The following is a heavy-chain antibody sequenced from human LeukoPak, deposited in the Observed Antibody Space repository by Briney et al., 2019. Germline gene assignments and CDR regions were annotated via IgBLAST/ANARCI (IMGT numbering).Heavy chain of an antibody. CDR2: IYYSGGT. V-gene: IGHV4-31*03. CDR1: GDSINNGAYF. Sequence: PSQTLSLTCTVSGDSINNGAYFWSWIRQHPGKGLEWIGYIYYSGGTYYNPSLKSRVTISVDRSANQFSLKLGSVTAADTAVYYCARWAYDSSGYPFDYWGQGTLVTVSS. CDR3: ARWAYDSSGYPFDY. J-gene: IGHJ4*02. D-gene: IGHD3-22*01.